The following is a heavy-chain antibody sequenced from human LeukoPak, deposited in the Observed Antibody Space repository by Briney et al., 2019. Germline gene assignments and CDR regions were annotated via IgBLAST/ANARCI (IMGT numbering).Heavy chain of an antibody. Sequence: GGSLRLSCAASGFTFSNAWMIWVRQAPGKGLEWVGRIKSKTDGGTTDYAAPVKDRFTISRDDSKNTLYLQMNSLKTEDTAVYYCTTECSGSCVDAFDIWGQGTMVTVSS. CDR2: IKSKTDGGTT. D-gene: IGHD1-26*01. CDR3: TTECSGSCVDAFDI. V-gene: IGHV3-15*01. J-gene: IGHJ3*02. CDR1: GFTFSNAW.